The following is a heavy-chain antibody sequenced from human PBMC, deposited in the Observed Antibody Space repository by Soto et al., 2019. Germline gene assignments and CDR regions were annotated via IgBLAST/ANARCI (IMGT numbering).Heavy chain of an antibody. V-gene: IGHV3-74*01. Sequence: EVQLVESGGGLVQPGGSLRLSCAASGFTFGSYSMHWVRQAPGKGLAWVSRIASDVSRTNYADSVKGRFTISRDNAKKTLYLQMNSLRAEDTAVYYCARVMTTVTTNAAFDIWGQGTMVTVSS. J-gene: IGHJ3*02. D-gene: IGHD4-17*01. CDR1: GFTFGSYS. CDR3: ARVMTTVTTNAAFDI. CDR2: IASDVSRT.